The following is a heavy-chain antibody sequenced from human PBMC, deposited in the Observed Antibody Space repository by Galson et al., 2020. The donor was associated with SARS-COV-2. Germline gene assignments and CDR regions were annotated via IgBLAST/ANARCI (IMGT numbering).Heavy chain of an antibody. CDR2: ISSSGSTI. V-gene: IGHV3-48*03. CDR3: SLRYFDWFQGGPGLASDY. Sequence: GESLKISCAASGFTFSSYEMNWVRQAPGKGLEWVSYISSSGSTIYYADSVKGRFTIPRDNAKNSLYLQMNSLRAEDTAVYYCSLRYFDWFQGGPGLASDYWGQGTLVTVSS. D-gene: IGHD3-9*01. CDR1: GFTFSSYE. J-gene: IGHJ4*02.